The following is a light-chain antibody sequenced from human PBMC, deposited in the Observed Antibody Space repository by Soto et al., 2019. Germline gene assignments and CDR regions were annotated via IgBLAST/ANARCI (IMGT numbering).Light chain of an antibody. CDR3: CSYAGSSAYLI. V-gene: IGLV2-23*01. Sequence: QSVLTQPASVSGSPGQSITISCTGTRSDVGTYNLVSWYQQHPGKAPKLMIYEGSKGPSGFSNRFSGSTSGNTASLTISGLQAEDEADYYCCSYAGSSAYLIFGGGTKLTVL. CDR1: RSDVGTYNL. CDR2: EGS. J-gene: IGLJ2*01.